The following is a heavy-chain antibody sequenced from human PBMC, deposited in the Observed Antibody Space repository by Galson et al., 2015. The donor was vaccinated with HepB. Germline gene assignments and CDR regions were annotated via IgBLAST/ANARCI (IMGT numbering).Heavy chain of an antibody. CDR3: ARGGYLNISVYSSRLAFDY. CDR2: IPYDGSNK. Sequence: SLRLSCAASGFTFSGYAMHWVRQAPGKGLEWVAVIPYDGSNKYYADSVKGRFTISRDNSKNTLYLQMNSLRPEDTAVYFYARGGYLNISVYSSRLAFDYWGQGTLVTVSS. CDR1: GFTFSGYA. D-gene: IGHD3-22*01. V-gene: IGHV3-30-3*01. J-gene: IGHJ4*02.